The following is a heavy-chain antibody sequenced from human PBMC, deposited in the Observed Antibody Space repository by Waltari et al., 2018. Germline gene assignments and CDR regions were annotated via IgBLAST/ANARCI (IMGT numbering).Heavy chain of an antibody. V-gene: IGHV3-30*01. Sequence: QVQLVESGGGVVQPGRSLRLSCAASGFTFSSYAMNWVRQAPGKGLEWVAVISYDGSNKYYADSVKGRFTISRDNSKNTLYLQMNSLRAEDTAVYYCARDAGILRAFDIWGQGTMVTVSS. J-gene: IGHJ3*02. CDR2: ISYDGSNK. CDR1: GFTFSSYA. D-gene: IGHD6-13*01. CDR3: ARDAGILRAFDI.